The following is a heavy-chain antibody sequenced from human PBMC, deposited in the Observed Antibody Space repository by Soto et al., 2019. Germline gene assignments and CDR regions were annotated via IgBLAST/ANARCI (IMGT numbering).Heavy chain of an antibody. CDR3: ARDDYGGYWYFDL. CDR1: GFTFSSYS. V-gene: IGHV3-48*01. Sequence: GGSLRLSCAASGFTFSSYSMNWVRQAPGKGLEWVSYISSSSSTIYYADSVKGRFTISRDNAKNSLYLQMNSLRAEDTAVYYCARDDYGGYWYFDLWGRGTLVTVSS. D-gene: IGHD4-17*01. J-gene: IGHJ2*01. CDR2: ISSSSSTI.